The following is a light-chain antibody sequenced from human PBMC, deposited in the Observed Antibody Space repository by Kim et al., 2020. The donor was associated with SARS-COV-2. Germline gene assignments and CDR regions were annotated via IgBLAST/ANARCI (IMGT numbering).Light chain of an antibody. Sequence: PGQSATISCSGTSTDFTTYNYVSWYQQHPGKAPKLIIYEITTRPSGVPDRFSGSKSGDTASLTVSGLQAEDEADYYCTSHANDNYVFGTGTKVTVL. J-gene: IGLJ1*01. V-gene: IGLV2-8*01. CDR2: EIT. CDR1: STDFTTYNY. CDR3: TSHANDNYV.